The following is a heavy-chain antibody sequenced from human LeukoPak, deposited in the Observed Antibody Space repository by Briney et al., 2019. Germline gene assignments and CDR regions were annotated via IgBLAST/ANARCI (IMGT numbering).Heavy chain of an antibody. V-gene: IGHV3-53*01. Sequence: PGASLRLSCAASGFTVSSNYMSGVRQAPGKGLGGVSVIYSGGTKPYADTVKGRSTISRDNSKNTLYLQMNSLRAEDTAVYYCARSYYDSSGYYYGLWYYFDYWGQGTLVTVSS. J-gene: IGHJ4*02. D-gene: IGHD3-22*01. CDR1: GFTVSSNY. CDR3: ARSYYDSSGYYYGLWYYFDY. CDR2: IYSGGTK.